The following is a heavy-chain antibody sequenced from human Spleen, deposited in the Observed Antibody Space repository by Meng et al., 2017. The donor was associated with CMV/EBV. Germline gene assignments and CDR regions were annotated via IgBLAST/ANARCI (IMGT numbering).Heavy chain of an antibody. CDR1: GFTFSAYW. Sequence: GESLKISCAASGFTFSAYWMHWVRQVPGRGLVWVSHINSDGTDTNYADSVRGRLSISRDNAKNTLYLQMTGLRVEDAAAYYCARGRWGYYDDYWGQGTVVTVSS. V-gene: IGHV3-74*01. CDR3: ARGRWGYYDDY. J-gene: IGHJ4*02. D-gene: IGHD3-22*01. CDR2: INSDGTDT.